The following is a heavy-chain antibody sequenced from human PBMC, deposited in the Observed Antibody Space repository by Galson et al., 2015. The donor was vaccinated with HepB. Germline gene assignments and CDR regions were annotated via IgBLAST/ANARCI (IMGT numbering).Heavy chain of an antibody. CDR2: TYYRSKWYN. V-gene: IGHV6-1*01. CDR3: ARDRRVATRFGRYYYYGMDV. CDR1: GDSVSSNSAA. J-gene: IGHJ6*02. D-gene: IGHD5-12*01. Sequence: CAISGDSVSSNSAAWNWIRQSPSRGLEWLGRTYYRSKWYNDYAVSVKSRITINPDTSKNQFSLQLNSVTPEDTAVYYCARDRRVATRFGRYYYYGMDVWGQGTTVTVSS.